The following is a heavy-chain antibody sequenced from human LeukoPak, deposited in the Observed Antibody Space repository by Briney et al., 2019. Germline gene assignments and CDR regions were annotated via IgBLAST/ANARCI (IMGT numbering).Heavy chain of an antibody. V-gene: IGHV1-3*01. CDR1: GYTFTKYA. CDR2: INAGNDNT. CDR3: ARDLLIAVAETEGYFDY. D-gene: IGHD6-19*01. J-gene: IGHJ4*02. Sequence: GASVKVSCKASGYTFTKYAMHWVRQAPGQRLEWMGWINAGNDNTKYSQKFQGRVTITRDTSASIAYMELSSLRSEDTAVYYCARDLLIAVAETEGYFDYWGQGTLVTVSS.